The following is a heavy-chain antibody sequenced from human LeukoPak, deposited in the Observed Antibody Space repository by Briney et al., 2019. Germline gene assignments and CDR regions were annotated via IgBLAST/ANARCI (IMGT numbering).Heavy chain of an antibody. V-gene: IGHV4-59*01. CDR3: AREEAGIAAAGTEYNWLDT. D-gene: IGHD6-13*01. CDR1: GGSISSYY. CDR2: IYYSGST. Sequence: SETLSLTCTVSGGSISSYYWSWIRQPPGKGLEWIGYIYYSGSTNYNPSLKSRVTISVDTSKNQFSLKLSSVTAADTAVYYCAREEAGIAAAGTEYNWLDTWGQGTLVSVSS. J-gene: IGHJ5*02.